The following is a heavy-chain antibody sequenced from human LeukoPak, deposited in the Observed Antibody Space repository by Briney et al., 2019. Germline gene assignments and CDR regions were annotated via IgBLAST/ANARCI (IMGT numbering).Heavy chain of an antibody. J-gene: IGHJ4*02. Sequence: GESLRLSCAASGFTFSSYEMNWVRQAPGKGLEWVSYISSSGSTIYYADSVKGRFTISRDNAKNSLYLQMNSLRTEDTALYYCAKGIIVAPFDYWGQGTLVTVSS. CDR3: AKGIIVAPFDY. CDR1: GFTFSSYE. D-gene: IGHD5-12*01. CDR2: ISSSGSTI. V-gene: IGHV3-48*03.